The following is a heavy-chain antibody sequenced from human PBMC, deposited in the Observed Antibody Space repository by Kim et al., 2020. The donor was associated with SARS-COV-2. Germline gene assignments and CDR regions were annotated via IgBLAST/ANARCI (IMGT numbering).Heavy chain of an antibody. D-gene: IGHD6-19*01. V-gene: IGHV3-30*02. CDR3: AKDKDEWYSSGHLDD. Sequence: DSVRVRLTISRDNSDNTLYLQLNSLRDEDTAMYYCAKDKDEWYSSGHLDDWGQGTLVTVSS. J-gene: IGHJ4*02.